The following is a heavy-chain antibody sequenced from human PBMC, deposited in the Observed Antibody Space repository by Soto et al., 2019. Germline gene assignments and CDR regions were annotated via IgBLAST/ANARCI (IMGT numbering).Heavy chain of an antibody. J-gene: IGHJ4*02. CDR3: ARESFDLTGYLDS. D-gene: IGHD3-9*01. Sequence: ASVKVSCKASGYTFTSYGISWVRQAPGQGLEWMGWISAYNGNTNYAQKLQGRVTMTSDTSTSTVHMELGSLTSEDTAVYYCARESFDLTGYLDSWGQGTLVTVFS. CDR2: ISAYNGNT. V-gene: IGHV1-18*01. CDR1: GYTFTSYG.